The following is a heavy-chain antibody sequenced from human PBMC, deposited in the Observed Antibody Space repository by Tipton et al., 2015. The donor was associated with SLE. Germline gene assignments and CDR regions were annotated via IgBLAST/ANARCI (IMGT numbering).Heavy chain of an antibody. CDR2: INHSGST. Sequence: TLSLTCAVYGGSFSNYYWSWIRQPPGKGLECIGEINHSGSTNYNPSLKSRVTISVDKSKNQFSLKLNSVTAADTAVYYCATSHERHSSGCTFDYWGQGTLVTVSS. D-gene: IGHD6-19*01. J-gene: IGHJ4*02. V-gene: IGHV4-34*01. CDR1: GGSFSNYY. CDR3: ATSHERHSSGCTFDY.